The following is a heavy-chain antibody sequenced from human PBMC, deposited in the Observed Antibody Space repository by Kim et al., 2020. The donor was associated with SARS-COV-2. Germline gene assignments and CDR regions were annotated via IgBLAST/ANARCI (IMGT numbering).Heavy chain of an antibody. D-gene: IGHD3-10*01. CDR1: GGSISSGSYY. V-gene: IGHV4-61*02. CDR3: AREGDYYGSGSYWDY. Sequence: SETLSLTCTASGGSISSGSYYWSWIRQPAGKGLEWIVRIYTSGSTNYNPSLKSRVTISVDTSKNQFSLKLSSVTAADTAVYYCAREGDYYGSGSYWDYWGQGTLVTVSS. CDR2: IYTSGST. J-gene: IGHJ4*02.